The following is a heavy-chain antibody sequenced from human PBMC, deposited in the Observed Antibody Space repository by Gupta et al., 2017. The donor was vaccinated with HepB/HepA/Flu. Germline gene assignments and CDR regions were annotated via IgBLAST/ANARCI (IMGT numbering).Heavy chain of an antibody. Sequence: GTTDYAAPVNGRFTISRDDSKNTLYLQMNSLKTEDTAVYYCTTRPPLHFSEWSPTYYGMDVWGQGTTVTVSS. V-gene: IGHV3-15*01. CDR2: GTT. J-gene: IGHJ6*02. CDR3: TTRPPLHFSEWSPTYYGMDV. D-gene: IGHD3-3*01.